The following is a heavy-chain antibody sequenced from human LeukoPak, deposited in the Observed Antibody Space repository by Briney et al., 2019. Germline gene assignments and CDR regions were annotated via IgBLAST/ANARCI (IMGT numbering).Heavy chain of an antibody. D-gene: IGHD6-13*01. Sequence: ASVKVSCKASGYDFTKYAVQWVRQAPGQRLEWMGWIDAGNGRTKYSQDFQGRVTISRDTSASIAYMELSSLRSDDTAVYYCANWPELRSSSSWFYYWGQGTLVTVSS. CDR3: ANWPELRSSSSWFYY. CDR2: IDAGNGRT. CDR1: GYDFTKYA. V-gene: IGHV1-3*01. J-gene: IGHJ4*02.